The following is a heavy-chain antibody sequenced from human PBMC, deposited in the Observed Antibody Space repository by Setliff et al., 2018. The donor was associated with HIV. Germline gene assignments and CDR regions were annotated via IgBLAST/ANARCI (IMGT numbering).Heavy chain of an antibody. D-gene: IGHD6-13*01. Sequence: SETLSLTCTVSGGSISSSVYYWGWIRQPPGKGLEWIGNIYYSGSTYYNPSLKSRITISVDTSKNQFSLKLSSVTAADTAVYYCAGGEVRSRYVSSRAPFYHYYYYMDVWGKGTTVTVSS. V-gene: IGHV4-39*01. CDR3: AGGEVRSRYVSSRAPFYHYYYYMDV. CDR1: GGSISSSVYY. J-gene: IGHJ6*03. CDR2: IYYSGST.